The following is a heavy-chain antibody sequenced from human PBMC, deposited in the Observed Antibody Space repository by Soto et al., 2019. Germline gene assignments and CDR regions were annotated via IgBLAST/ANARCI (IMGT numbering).Heavy chain of an antibody. CDR1: GGTFSSQA. CDR3: ARDVPLSFYGATYYDCAMDV. V-gene: IGHV1-69*01. D-gene: IGHD3-10*01. CDR2: IIPFLRAT. J-gene: IGHJ6*04. Sequence: QVQLLQSGAEGKIPGSSVKVSCKASGGTFSSQAFRWVRQSPGQGLEWMGGIIPFLRATNYAQKFQGRITLTEDESTSTDYRELGSLGSEDADVYYCARDVPLSFYGATYYDCAMDVWGRGTTVTVSS.